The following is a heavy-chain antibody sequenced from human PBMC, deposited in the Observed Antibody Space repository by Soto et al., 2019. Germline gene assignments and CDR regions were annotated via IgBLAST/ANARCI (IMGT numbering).Heavy chain of an antibody. Sequence: EVQLLESGGGLVQPGGSLRLSCAASGFTFSSYAMSWVRQAPGKGLEWVSAISGGTSSTYYADSVKGRFTISRDNSKNTMYLQRNSLRAEDTAVYYCAKERWAAAGTPTLDYWGQGTLVTVYS. V-gene: IGHV3-23*01. CDR2: ISGGTSST. D-gene: IGHD6-13*01. CDR3: AKERWAAAGTPTLDY. CDR1: GFTFSSYA. J-gene: IGHJ4*02.